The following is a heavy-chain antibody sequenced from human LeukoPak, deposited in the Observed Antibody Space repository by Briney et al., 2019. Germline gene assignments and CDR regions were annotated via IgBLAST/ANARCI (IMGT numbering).Heavy chain of an antibody. Sequence: GGSLRLSCAASGFTFSSYSMNWVRQAPGKGLEWVSCISSSSSIIYYADSVKGRFTISRDNAKNSLYLQMNSLRAEDTALYYCAKGSSGYFFDLWGQGTLVTVSS. CDR1: GFTFSSYS. J-gene: IGHJ4*02. V-gene: IGHV3-48*04. CDR3: AKGSSGYFFDL. D-gene: IGHD3-22*01. CDR2: ISSSSSII.